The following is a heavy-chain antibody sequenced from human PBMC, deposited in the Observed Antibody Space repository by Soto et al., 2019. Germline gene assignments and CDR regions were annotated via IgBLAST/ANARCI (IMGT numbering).Heavy chain of an antibody. Sequence: SETLSLTCTVSGGCISSYYWSWIRKPPGRGLEWIGYIYYSGSTNYNPSLKSRVTISVDTSKNQFSLKLSSVTAADTAVYYCARLWFGELQTYYYYYMDVWGKGTTVTVSS. CDR1: GGCISSYY. D-gene: IGHD3-10*01. CDR3: ARLWFGELQTYYYYYMDV. CDR2: IYYSGST. V-gene: IGHV4-59*01. J-gene: IGHJ6*03.